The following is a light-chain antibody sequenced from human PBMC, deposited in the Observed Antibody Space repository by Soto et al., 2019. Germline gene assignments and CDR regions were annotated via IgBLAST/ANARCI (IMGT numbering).Light chain of an antibody. CDR1: QGVSSD. J-gene: IGKJ1*01. V-gene: IGKV3-15*01. CDR3: QQYNNWPWT. CDR2: GAS. Sequence: VLSQSQSIMSLSPRERAPLPCRASQGVSSDVAWYQQKPGQAPRLLIYGASTRATGIPARFSGSGSGTEFTLTINSLQSEDFALYYCQQYNNWPWTFGQGSNVDI.